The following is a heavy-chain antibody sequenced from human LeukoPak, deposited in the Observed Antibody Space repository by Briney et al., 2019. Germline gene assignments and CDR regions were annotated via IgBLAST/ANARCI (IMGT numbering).Heavy chain of an antibody. V-gene: IGHV3-23*01. CDR3: AKGSSGWHYYYYGMDV. CDR2: ISGSGGST. D-gene: IGHD6-19*01. Sequence: GGSLRLSCAASGFTFSSYAMSWVRQAPGKGLEWVSAISGSGGSTYYADSVKGRFTISRDNSKNTLYLQMNSLRAEDTAVYYCAKGSSGWHYYYYGMDVWGQGTTVTVSS. CDR1: GFTFSSYA. J-gene: IGHJ6*02.